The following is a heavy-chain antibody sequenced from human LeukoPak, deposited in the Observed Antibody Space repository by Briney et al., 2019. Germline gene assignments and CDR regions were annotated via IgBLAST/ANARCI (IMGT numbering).Heavy chain of an antibody. CDR2: ISYDGSNK. CDR1: GFTFSSYD. V-gene: IGHV3-30*18. D-gene: IGHD4-23*01. CDR3: AKDHTVVTTHFDY. Sequence: GGSLRLSCAASGFTFSSYDMHWVRQAPGKGLEWVAVISYDGSNKYYADSVKGRFTISRDNSKNTLYLQMNSLRAEDTAVYYCAKDHTVVTTHFDYWGQGTLVTVSS. J-gene: IGHJ4*02.